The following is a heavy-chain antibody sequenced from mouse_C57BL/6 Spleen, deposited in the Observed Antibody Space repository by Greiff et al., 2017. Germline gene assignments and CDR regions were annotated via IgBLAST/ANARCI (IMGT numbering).Heavy chain of an antibody. J-gene: IGHJ4*01. CDR2: IWGGGST. Sequence: QVQLQQSGPGLVAPSPSLSITCTVSGFSLTSYGVDWVRQPPGKGLEWLGVIWGGGSTNYHSALMFSLSISKDNSKSQVFLKMNSRQTDDTAMYYCAKHTDSSGYAMDYWGQGTSVTVSS. D-gene: IGHD3-2*02. V-gene: IGHV2-9*01. CDR3: AKHTDSSGYAMDY. CDR1: GFSLTSYG.